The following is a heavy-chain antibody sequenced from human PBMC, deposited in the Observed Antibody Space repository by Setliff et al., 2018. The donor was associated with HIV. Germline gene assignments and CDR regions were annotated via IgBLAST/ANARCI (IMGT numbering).Heavy chain of an antibody. D-gene: IGHD2-21*01. Sequence: LRLSCAASGFTFRNYDMSWIRQAPGKGLEWVSFISTSGSITYYADSVKGRFTVSRDSAQSSLYLQMSSLRAEDTAVYYCARSHYSRGEGFDYWGQGTLVTVSS. CDR2: ISTSGSIT. J-gene: IGHJ4*02. CDR1: GFTFRNYD. V-gene: IGHV3-48*03. CDR3: ARSHYSRGEGFDY.